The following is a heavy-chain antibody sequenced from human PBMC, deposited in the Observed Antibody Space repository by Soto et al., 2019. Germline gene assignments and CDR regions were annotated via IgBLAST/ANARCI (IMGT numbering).Heavy chain of an antibody. CDR1: GFTVSSNY. CDR2: IYSGGST. V-gene: IGHV3-53*01. J-gene: IGHJ4*02. D-gene: IGHD3-3*01. Sequence: HLGGSLRLSCAASGFTVSSNYMSWVRQAPGKGLEWVSVIYSGGSTYYADSVKGRFTISRDNSKNTLYLQMNSLRAEDTAVYYCARGGEGYDFWSGYYPTYYFDYWGQGTLVTVSS. CDR3: ARGGEGYDFWSGYYPTYYFDY.